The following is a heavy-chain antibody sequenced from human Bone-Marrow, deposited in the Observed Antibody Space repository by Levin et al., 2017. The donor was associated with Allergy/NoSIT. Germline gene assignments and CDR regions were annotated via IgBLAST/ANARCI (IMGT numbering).Heavy chain of an antibody. J-gene: IGHJ3*01. D-gene: IGHD4-17*01. CDR1: GDSINSSYW. Sequence: SSETLSLTCSVSGDSINSSYWWNWVRQSPAKGLEWIGEIYHSGSTNYNPSLRGRLTISLDKSKNQFSLRLTSVTAADTAVYYCARGFVSTAIEADAFSVWGHGTFVAVSS. V-gene: IGHV4-4*02. CDR2: IYHSGST. CDR3: ARGFVSTAIEADAFSV.